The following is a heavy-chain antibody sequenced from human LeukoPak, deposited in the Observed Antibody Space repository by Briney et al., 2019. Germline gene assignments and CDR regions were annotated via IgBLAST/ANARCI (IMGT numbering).Heavy chain of an antibody. CDR3: ARDAAGVTAIRVCPLDH. CDR1: GYTFTSYY. D-gene: IGHD2-21*02. Sequence: AASVKVSCKASGYTFTSYYMHWVRQAPGQGLEWMGIINPSGGSTSYAQKFQGRVTMTRDTSTSTVYMELSSLRSEDTAVYYCARDAAGVTAIRVCPLDHWGQGTLVTVSS. V-gene: IGHV1-46*01. CDR2: INPSGGST. J-gene: IGHJ4*02.